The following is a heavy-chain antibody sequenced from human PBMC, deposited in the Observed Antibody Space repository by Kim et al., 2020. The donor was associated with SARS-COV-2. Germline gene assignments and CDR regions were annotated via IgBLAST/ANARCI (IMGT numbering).Heavy chain of an antibody. J-gene: IGHJ4*02. Sequence: VKGRFTISRDNDKNSLYLQMNSLRAEDTDVYYCARDNLGWPTPNEYYFDYWGQGTLVTVSS. V-gene: IGHV3-21*01. CDR3: ARDNLGWPTPNEYYFDY. D-gene: IGHD1-26*01.